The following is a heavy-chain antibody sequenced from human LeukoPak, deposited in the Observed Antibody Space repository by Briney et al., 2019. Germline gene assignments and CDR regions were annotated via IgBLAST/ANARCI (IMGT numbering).Heavy chain of an antibody. V-gene: IGHV3-7*01. CDR2: VKEDGSEK. D-gene: IGHD3-10*02. Sequence: GGSLRLSCAVSGFTLSSYWMSWVRQAPGKGLEWVANVKEDGSEKYYGDSVKGRFTISRDNAKNSLYLQMSSLRAEDTAVYYCARDRLEIVRAPYGFNIWGRGTRVTVSS. CDR1: GFTLSSYW. J-gene: IGHJ3*02. CDR3: ARDRLEIVRAPYGFNI.